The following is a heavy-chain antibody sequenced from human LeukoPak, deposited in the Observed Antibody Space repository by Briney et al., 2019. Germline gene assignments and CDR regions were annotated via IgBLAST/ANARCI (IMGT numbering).Heavy chain of an antibody. J-gene: IGHJ3*02. CDR3: ASSGYAFDI. D-gene: IGHD3-22*01. Sequence: TLSLTCAVSGGSISSGGYSWSWIRQPPGKGLEWIGYIYHSGSTYYNPSLKSRVTISVDRSKNQFSLKLSSVTAADTAVYYCASSGYAFDIWGQGTMVTVSS. V-gene: IGHV4-30-2*01. CDR1: GGSISSGGYS. CDR2: IYHSGST.